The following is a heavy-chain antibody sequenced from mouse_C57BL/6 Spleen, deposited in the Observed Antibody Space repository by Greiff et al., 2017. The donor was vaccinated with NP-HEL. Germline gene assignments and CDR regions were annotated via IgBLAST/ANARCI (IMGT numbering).Heavy chain of an antibody. J-gene: IGHJ3*01. CDR2: IDPSDSYT. D-gene: IGHD4-1*01. Sequence: VQLQQPGAELVRPGTSVKLSCKASGYTFTSYWMHWVKQRPGQGLEWIGVIDPSDSYTNYNQKFKGKATLTVDTSSSTAYMQLSSLTSEDSAVYYCARSAGTSTWFAYWGQGTLVTVSA. CDR1: GYTFTSYW. CDR3: ARSAGTSTWFAY. V-gene: IGHV1-59*01.